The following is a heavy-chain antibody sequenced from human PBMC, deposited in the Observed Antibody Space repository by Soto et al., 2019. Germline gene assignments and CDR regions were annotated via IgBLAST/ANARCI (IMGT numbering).Heavy chain of an antibody. Sequence: EVQLVESGGGLVQPGGSLRLSCAASGFTFSSYAIHWVRQAPGKGLEYVSAISSNGGSTFYANSVKGRFTISRDNSKNTLYLQMGSLRPEDMAVYYCARGPYRTGWLDPWGQGTLVTVSS. V-gene: IGHV3-64*01. D-gene: IGHD1-1*01. CDR1: GFTFSSYA. CDR3: ARGPYRTGWLDP. J-gene: IGHJ5*02. CDR2: ISSNGGST.